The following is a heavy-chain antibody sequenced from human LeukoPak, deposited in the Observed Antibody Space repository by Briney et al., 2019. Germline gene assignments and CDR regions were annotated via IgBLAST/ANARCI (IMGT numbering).Heavy chain of an antibody. Sequence: SQTLSLTCTVSGGSISSGGYYWSWIRQHPGKGLEWIGYIYYSGSTYYNPSLKSRVTISVDTSKNQFSLKLSSVTAADTAVYYCARGSLRPLYDFWSDYAFGPNWFDPWGQGTLVTVSS. J-gene: IGHJ5*02. D-gene: IGHD3-3*01. CDR1: GGSISSGGYY. CDR3: ARGSLRPLYDFWSDYAFGPNWFDP. V-gene: IGHV4-31*03. CDR2: IYYSGST.